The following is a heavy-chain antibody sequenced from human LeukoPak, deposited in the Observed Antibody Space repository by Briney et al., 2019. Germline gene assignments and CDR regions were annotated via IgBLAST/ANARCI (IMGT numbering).Heavy chain of an antibody. CDR1: GFTFTSYW. CDR2: IRQDGSEK. CDR3: ARENVDYDFWSGYPNWFDP. V-gene: IGHV3-7*05. Sequence: GGSLRLSCAVSGFTFTSYWMSWVRRAPGKGLEWVANIRQDGSEKYYVDSVKGRFSISRDNAKKSLYLQMNSLRADDTAVYYCARENVDYDFWSGYPNWFDPWGQGTLVTVSS. J-gene: IGHJ5*02. D-gene: IGHD3-3*01.